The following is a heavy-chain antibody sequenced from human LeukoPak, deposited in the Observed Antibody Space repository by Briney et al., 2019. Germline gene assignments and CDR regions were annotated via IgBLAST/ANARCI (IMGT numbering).Heavy chain of an antibody. J-gene: IGHJ4*02. CDR2: IYHSGST. CDR3: ARRGLMVRGVSFDY. D-gene: IGHD3-10*01. CDR1: GYSLSSGYY. Sequence: PSETLSLTCAVSGYSLSSGYYWGWIRQPPGKGLEWIGSIYHSGSTYYNPSLKSRVTISVDTSKNQFSLKLSSVTAADTAVYYWARRGLMVRGVSFDYWGQGTLVTVSS. V-gene: IGHV4-38-2*01.